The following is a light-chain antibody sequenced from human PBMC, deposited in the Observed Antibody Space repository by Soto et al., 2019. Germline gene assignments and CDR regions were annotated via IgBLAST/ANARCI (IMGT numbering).Light chain of an antibody. CDR1: QRLLYRSNNKNY. J-gene: IGKJ1*01. Sequence: DTVLSQSPASLAVSLGGRATINCKSSQRLLYRSNNKNYLAWYQHKPGQPPKLLIFWASTRDSGVPDRFSGSGSETDFTLTISNVQADDAAVYYCQQYYNPPWTFDQGTKVEI. CDR3: QQYYNPPWT. CDR2: WAS. V-gene: IGKV4-1*01.